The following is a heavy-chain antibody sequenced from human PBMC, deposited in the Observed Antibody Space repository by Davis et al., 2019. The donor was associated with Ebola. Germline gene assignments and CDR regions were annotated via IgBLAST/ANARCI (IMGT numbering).Heavy chain of an antibody. CDR1: GFTFSSYA. J-gene: IGHJ4*02. V-gene: IGHV3-30-3*01. CDR2: ISYDGSNK. D-gene: IGHD2-2*01. CDR3: ANTPTTFYCSSTSCYGDY. Sequence: GESLKISCAASGFTFSSYAMHWVRQAPGKGLEWVAVISYDGSNKYYADSVKGRFTISRDNSKNTLYLQMNSLRAEDTAVYYCANTPTTFYCSSTSCYGDYWGQGTLVTVSS.